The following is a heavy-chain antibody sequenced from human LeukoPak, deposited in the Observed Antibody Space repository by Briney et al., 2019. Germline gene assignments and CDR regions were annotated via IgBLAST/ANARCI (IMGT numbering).Heavy chain of an antibody. V-gene: IGHV3-20*04. Sequence: AGSLRLSCAASGFTFDDYAMTWVRQAQGNGLEWVSGINWNGDNTGYADSVRGRFTISRDNAKNSLYLQMNSLRDEDTALYFCARRDSSGLLDYWGQGTLVTVSS. CDR2: INWNGDNT. CDR1: GFTFDDYA. D-gene: IGHD3-22*01. J-gene: IGHJ4*02. CDR3: ARRDSSGLLDY.